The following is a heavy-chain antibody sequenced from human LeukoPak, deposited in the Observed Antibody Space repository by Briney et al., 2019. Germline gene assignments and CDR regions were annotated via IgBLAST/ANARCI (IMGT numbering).Heavy chain of an antibody. CDR1: GGTFSSYG. CDR2: IIPIFGTP. V-gene: IGHV1-69*13. Sequence: VASVKVSCKASGGTFSSYGISWVRQAPGQGLEWMGGIIPIFGTPNYAQKFQGRVTITADESTSTAYMELSSLRSEDTAVYYCARGVRGVRNYFDYWGQGTLVTVSS. CDR3: ARGVRGVRNYFDY. D-gene: IGHD3-10*02. J-gene: IGHJ4*02.